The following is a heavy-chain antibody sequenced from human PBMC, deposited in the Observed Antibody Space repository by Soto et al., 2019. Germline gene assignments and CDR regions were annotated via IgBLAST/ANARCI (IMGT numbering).Heavy chain of an antibody. CDR1: GFTFSGYW. J-gene: IGHJ5*02. V-gene: IGHV3-74*01. CDR3: ARGVANRYGFGYP. CDR2: ISPDGSST. Sequence: EVQLVESGGGLVQPGGSLRLSCAASGFTFSGYWMHWVRQAPGKGLVWVSRISPDGSSTSYADSVKGRFTISRDNAKDTLYLQLNSLTAEDTAVYYCARGVANRYGFGYPCGQGTLVTVSS. D-gene: IGHD5-18*01.